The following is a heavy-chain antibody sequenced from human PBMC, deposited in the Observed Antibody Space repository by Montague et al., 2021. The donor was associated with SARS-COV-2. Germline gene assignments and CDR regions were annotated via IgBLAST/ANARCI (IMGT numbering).Heavy chain of an antibody. CDR1: GGSFSDYY. Sequence: SETLSLTCAVSGGSFSDYYWSWIRQPPGPGLEWNWVINDSETTYYNPSLKSLITISIYTSTTQFSLKLSSVTAADTAVYYCARGRAARSITILGVVNPAMRYYDDMDVWGQGTTGNVSS. J-gene: IGHJ6*02. D-gene: IGHD3-3*01. V-gene: IGHV4-34*01. CDR2: INDSETT. CDR3: ARGRAARSITILGVVNPAMRYYDDMDV.